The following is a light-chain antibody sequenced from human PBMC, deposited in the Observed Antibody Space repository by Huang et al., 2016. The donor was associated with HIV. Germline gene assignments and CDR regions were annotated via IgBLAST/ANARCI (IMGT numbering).Light chain of an antibody. CDR1: QSVSSN. CDR2: GAS. CDR3: QHYNNWPYT. Sequence: EIVMTQSPVTLSVSPGERATLSCRASQSVSSNLAWYQQKPGQAPRLLIYGASTRDTGIPARFSGSGSGTEFTLTISSLQSEDFALYYCQHYNNWPYTFGQGTKLEIK. J-gene: IGKJ2*01. V-gene: IGKV3-15*01.